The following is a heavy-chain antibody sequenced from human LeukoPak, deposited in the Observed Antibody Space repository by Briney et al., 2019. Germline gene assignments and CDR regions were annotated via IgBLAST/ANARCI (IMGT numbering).Heavy chain of an antibody. J-gene: IGHJ5*02. CDR2: ISSNGGST. V-gene: IGHV3-64D*09. Sequence: EGSLRLSCSASGFTFSSYAMHRVRQAPGKGLEYVSAISSNGGSTYYADSVKGRFTISRDNSMNTLYLQMSSLRAEDTAVYYCVKSGYSSSGWFDPWGQGTLVTVSS. CDR1: GFTFSSYA. D-gene: IGHD6-13*01. CDR3: VKSGYSSSGWFDP.